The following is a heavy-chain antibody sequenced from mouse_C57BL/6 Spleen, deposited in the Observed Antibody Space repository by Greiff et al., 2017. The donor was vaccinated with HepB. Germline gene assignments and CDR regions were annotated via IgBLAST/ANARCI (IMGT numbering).Heavy chain of an antibody. Sequence: EVKLVESGGGLVKPGGSLKLSCAASGFTFSSYAMSWVRQTPEKRLEWVATISDGGSYTYYPDNVKGRFTISRENAKNNLYLQRSHLKSEDTAMYYCARHITTVVYFDYWGQGTTLTVSS. CDR2: ISDGGSYT. V-gene: IGHV5-4*03. CDR1: GFTFSSYA. J-gene: IGHJ2*01. CDR3: ARHITTVVYFDY. D-gene: IGHD1-1*01.